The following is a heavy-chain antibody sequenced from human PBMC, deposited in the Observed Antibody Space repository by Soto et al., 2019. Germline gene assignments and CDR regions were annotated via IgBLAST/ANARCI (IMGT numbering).Heavy chain of an antibody. CDR1: GYSFSTYG. CDR2: ISVYSGNT. V-gene: IGHV1-18*01. J-gene: IGHJ4*02. Sequence: QVHFVQSGGEVKKPGASVKVSCTASGYSFSTYGITWVRQAPGQGLEWMGWISVYSGNTVYAQKFEARLTLTTDTSSNTAYMELRSLRSDDTAVYYCARDGFDYWGQGTLVTVSS. CDR3: ARDGFDY.